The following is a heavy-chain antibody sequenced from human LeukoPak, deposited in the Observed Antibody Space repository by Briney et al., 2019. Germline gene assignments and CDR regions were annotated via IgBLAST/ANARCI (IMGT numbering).Heavy chain of an antibody. D-gene: IGHD6-13*01. CDR3: ARDPSKAAAGTVEDY. J-gene: IGHJ4*02. CDR1: GYTFTSYA. CDR2: INAGNGNT. Sequence: GASVKVSCKASGYTFTSYAMHWVRQAPGQRLEWMGWINAGNGNTKYSQKFQGRVTITRDTSASTAYMELSSLRSEDTAVYYCARDPSKAAAGTVEDYWGQGTLVTVSS. V-gene: IGHV1-3*01.